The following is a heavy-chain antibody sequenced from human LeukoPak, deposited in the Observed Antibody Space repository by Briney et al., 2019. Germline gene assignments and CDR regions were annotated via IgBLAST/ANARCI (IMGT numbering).Heavy chain of an antibody. V-gene: IGHV1-8*02. Sequence: ASVKVSCKASGYTFTSYYMHWVRQAPGQGLEWMGWMNSNSGNTGYAQKFQGRVTMTRNTSISTAYMELSSLRSEDTAVYYCARVVGYRLGYCSSTSCRIDYWGQGTLVTVSS. CDR1: GYTFTSYY. CDR2: MNSNSGNT. CDR3: ARVVGYRLGYCSSTSCRIDY. J-gene: IGHJ4*02. D-gene: IGHD2-2*01.